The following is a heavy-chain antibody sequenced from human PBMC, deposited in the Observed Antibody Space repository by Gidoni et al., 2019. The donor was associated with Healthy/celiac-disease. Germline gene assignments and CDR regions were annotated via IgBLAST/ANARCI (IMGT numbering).Heavy chain of an antibody. Sequence: EVQLVESGGGLVQPGGSLRLSCSASGFTFSSYAMHWVRQAPGKGLEYVSAISSNGGSTYYADSVKGRFTISRDNAKNTRYLQMSSLRAEDTAVYYCVKEGYYDILTGPHSDDAFDIWGQGTMVTVSS. CDR2: ISSNGGST. CDR3: VKEGYYDILTGPHSDDAFDI. J-gene: IGHJ3*02. CDR1: GFTFSSYA. D-gene: IGHD3-9*01. V-gene: IGHV3-64D*06.